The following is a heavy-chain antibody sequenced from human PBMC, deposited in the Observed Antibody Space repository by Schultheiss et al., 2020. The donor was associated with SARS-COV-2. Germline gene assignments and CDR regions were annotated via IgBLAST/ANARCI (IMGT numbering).Heavy chain of an antibody. Sequence: GGSLRLSFAASGFTFSSYEMNWVRQAPGKGLEWVSYISSSGSTIYYADSVKGRFTISRDNAKNSLYLQMNSLRAEDTAVYYCARGSRWLVATIYSDFDYWGQGTLVTVSS. CDR1: GFTFSSYE. CDR2: ISSSGSTI. V-gene: IGHV3-48*03. D-gene: IGHD5-12*01. J-gene: IGHJ4*02. CDR3: ARGSRWLVATIYSDFDY.